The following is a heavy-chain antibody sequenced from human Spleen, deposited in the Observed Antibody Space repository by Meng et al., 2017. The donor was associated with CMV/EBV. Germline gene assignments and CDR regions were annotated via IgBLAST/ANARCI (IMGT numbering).Heavy chain of an antibody. D-gene: IGHD3-10*01. CDR3: ARGNYYGSGSPRDDWIDP. V-gene: IGHV1-2*02. CDR1: EYTFTDYY. J-gene: IGHJ5*02. Sequence: ASVKVSCKASEYTFTDYYMHGVRQAPGQGLEWMGWINPNSGGTNYAQKFQGRVTMTRNTSISTDYMELSRLTSDDTAVYYCARGNYYGSGSPRDDWIDPWGQGTLVTVSS. CDR2: INPNSGGT.